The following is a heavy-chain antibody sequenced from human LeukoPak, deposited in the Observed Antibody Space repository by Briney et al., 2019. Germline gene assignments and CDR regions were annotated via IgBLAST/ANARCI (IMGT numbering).Heavy chain of an antibody. V-gene: IGHV1-2*02. J-gene: IGHJ4*02. Sequence: ASVKVSCKASGYTFTGYYMHWVRQAPGQGLEWMGWINPNSGGTNYAQKFQGRVTMTRDTSISTAYMELSRLRSDDTAVCYCAREGPYYDIPTVLVSPQFDYWGQGTLVTVSS. CDR3: AREGPYYDIPTVLVSPQFDY. CDR1: GYTFTGYY. CDR2: INPNSGGT. D-gene: IGHD3-9*01.